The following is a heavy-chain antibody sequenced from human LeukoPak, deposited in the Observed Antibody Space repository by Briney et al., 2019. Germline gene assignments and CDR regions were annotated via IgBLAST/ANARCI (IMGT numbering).Heavy chain of an antibody. CDR2: IYYSGST. CDR1: GGSITSYY. CDR3: ATGRWRSGWFDY. V-gene: IGHV4-59*01. J-gene: IGHJ4*02. Sequence: SETLSLTCTVSGGSITSYYWNCLRQPPGKGLEWIGYIYYSGSTNYNPSLKSRVTISVDTSKNQFSLKLSSVTAADTAVYYCATGRWRSGWFDYWGQGTLVTVSS. D-gene: IGHD6-19*01.